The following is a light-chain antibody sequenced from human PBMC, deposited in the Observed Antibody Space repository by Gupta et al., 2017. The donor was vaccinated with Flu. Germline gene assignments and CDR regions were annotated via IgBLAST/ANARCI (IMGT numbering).Light chain of an antibody. J-gene: IGLJ2*01. V-gene: IGLV2-8*01. CDR1: SSDVGGYNY. CDR3: SSYAGSNVV. CDR2: EVR. Sequence: QSALTQPPSASGSPGQSVTISCTGTSSDVGGYNYVSWYQQHPGNTPKLMNYEVRKRPSGGPDRFSGSKNGTTASLTVSGVQAEDEADYYCSSYAGSNVVFGGGTKLTVL.